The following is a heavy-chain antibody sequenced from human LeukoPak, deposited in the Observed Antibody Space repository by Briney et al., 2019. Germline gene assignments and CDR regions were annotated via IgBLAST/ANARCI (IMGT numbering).Heavy chain of an antibody. CDR3: ARVGGYYYDSSGYYFSAFDI. D-gene: IGHD3-22*01. CDR1: GYSISSGYY. J-gene: IGHJ3*02. CDR2: IYHSGST. V-gene: IGHV4-38-2*02. Sequence: SETLSLTCTVSGYSISSGYYWGWIRQPPGKGLEWIGSIYHSGSTYYNPSLKSRVTISVDTSKNQFSLKLSSVTAADTAVYYCARVGGYYYDSSGYYFSAFDIWGQGTMVTVSS.